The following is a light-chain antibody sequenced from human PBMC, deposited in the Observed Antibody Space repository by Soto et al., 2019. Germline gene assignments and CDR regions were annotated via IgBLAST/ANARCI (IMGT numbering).Light chain of an antibody. V-gene: IGKV3-15*01. J-gene: IGKJ1*01. CDR2: GAS. Sequence: EIVMTQSPATLSVSPGERATLSCRAGQSVTSNLAWYQQKPGQAPRLLIYGASTRATGIPARFSGSGSGTEFTLTISSLQSEDFAVYYCQQYNNWPRTFGQGTKAEIK. CDR3: QQYNNWPRT. CDR1: QSVTSN.